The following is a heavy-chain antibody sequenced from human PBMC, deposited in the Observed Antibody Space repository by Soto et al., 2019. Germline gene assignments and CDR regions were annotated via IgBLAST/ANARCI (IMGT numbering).Heavy chain of an antibody. J-gene: IGHJ1*01. D-gene: IGHD1-26*01. CDR2: IDPSGTKK. CDR3: ARELIVGPAEYFQH. V-gene: IGHV3-7*01. Sequence: EVQLVESGGGLVQPGGSLRLSCAASGFSFSGSYMSWVRQVPGKGLEWVANIDPSGTKKYYVGSVTGRFTISRDNAKNSLYLHMNSLRAEDTAEYYCARELIVGPAEYFQHWGQGTLVNVSS. CDR1: GFSFSGSY.